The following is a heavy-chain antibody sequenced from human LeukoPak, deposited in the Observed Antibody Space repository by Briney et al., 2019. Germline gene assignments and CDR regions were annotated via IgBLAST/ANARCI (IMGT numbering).Heavy chain of an antibody. V-gene: IGHV4-39*01. CDR2: IYYSGST. Sequence: PSETLSLTCAVYGGSFSGYYWGWIRQPPGKGLEWIGTIYYSGSTYYNPSLKSRVTISVDTSKNQFSLKLSSVTAADTAVYYCARQEWELLRVRFDYWGQGTLVTVSS. J-gene: IGHJ4*02. CDR3: ARQEWELLRVRFDY. CDR1: GGSFSGYY. D-gene: IGHD1-26*01.